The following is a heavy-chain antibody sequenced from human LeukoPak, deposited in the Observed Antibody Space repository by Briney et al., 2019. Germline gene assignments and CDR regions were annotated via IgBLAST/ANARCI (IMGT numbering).Heavy chain of an antibody. V-gene: IGHV4-38-2*02. J-gene: IGHJ4*02. CDR1: GYSISSGYY. D-gene: IGHD3-22*01. CDR3: AREPYYYDSSGYISDY. Sequence: SETLSLTCTVSGYSISSGYYWGWIRQPPGKGPEWIGSIYHSGSTYYNPSLKSRVTISVDTSKNQFSLKLISVTAADTAVYYCAREPYYYDSSGYISDYWGQGTLVTVSS. CDR2: IYHSGST.